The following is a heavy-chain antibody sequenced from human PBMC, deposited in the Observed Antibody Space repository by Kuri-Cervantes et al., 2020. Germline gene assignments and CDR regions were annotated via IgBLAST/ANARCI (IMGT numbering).Heavy chain of an antibody. Sequence: GGSLRLSCAASGFTFSTYWMMWVRQAPGKGLEWVANIKQDGSEIYYVDSVKGRFTISRDNSKTSLFLQMNSLRAEDTAVYYCAKEKVADYYFDYWGQGTLVTVSS. V-gene: IGHV3-7*03. CDR3: AKEKVADYYFDY. J-gene: IGHJ4*02. CDR2: IKQDGSEI. D-gene: IGHD2-21*02. CDR1: GFTFSTYW.